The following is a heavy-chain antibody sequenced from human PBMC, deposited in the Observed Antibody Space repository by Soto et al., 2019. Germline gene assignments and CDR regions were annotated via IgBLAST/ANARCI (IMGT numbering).Heavy chain of an antibody. CDR2: ISAYNGNT. CDR3: ARERSLASTAVLVAGTKRLQGDYYYMDV. J-gene: IGHJ6*03. V-gene: IGHV1-18*01. Sequence: ASVKVSCKASGYTFTSYGISWVRQAPGQGLEWMGWISAYNGNTNYAQKLQGRVTMTTDTSTSTAYMELRSLRSDDTALYYCARERSLASTAVLVAGTKRLQGDYYYMDVWGKGTTVTVSS. D-gene: IGHD6-19*01. CDR1: GYTFTSYG.